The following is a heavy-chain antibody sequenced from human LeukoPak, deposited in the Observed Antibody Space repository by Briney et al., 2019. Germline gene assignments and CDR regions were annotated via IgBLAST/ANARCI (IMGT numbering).Heavy chain of an antibody. V-gene: IGHV4-39*01. Sequence: SETLSLTCTVSGGSNSSSSYYWGWIRQPPGKGLEWIGSIYYSGSTYYNPSLKSRVTISVDTSKNQFSLKLSSVTAADTAVYYCARWGAELRYFDWLLNWGQGTLVTVSS. D-gene: IGHD3-9*01. CDR1: GGSNSSSSYY. J-gene: IGHJ4*02. CDR3: ARWGAELRYFDWLLN. CDR2: IYYSGST.